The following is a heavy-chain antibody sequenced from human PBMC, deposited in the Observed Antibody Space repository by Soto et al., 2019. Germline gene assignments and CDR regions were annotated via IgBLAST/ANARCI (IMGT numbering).Heavy chain of an antibody. CDR3: ARDFLRPAAMSGGYSNYSRY. Sequence: GGSLRLSCAASGFTFSSYSMNWVRQAPGKGLEWVSSISSSSIYIYYADSVKGRFTISRDNAKNSLYLQMNSLRAEDTAVYYCARDFLRPAAMSGGYSNYSRYWGQGTLVTVSS. D-gene: IGHD2-2*01. CDR1: GFTFSSYS. J-gene: IGHJ4*02. CDR2: ISSSSIYI. V-gene: IGHV3-21*01.